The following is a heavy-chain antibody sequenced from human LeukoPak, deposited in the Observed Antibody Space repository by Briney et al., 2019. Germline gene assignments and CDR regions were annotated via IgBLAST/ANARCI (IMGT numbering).Heavy chain of an antibody. CDR2: MNPNSGNT. J-gene: IGHJ6*02. CDR1: GYTFTSYD. CDR3: ARGRGSGRNYYYYGMDV. Sequence: ASVKVSCKASGYTFTSYDINWVRQATGQGLEWMGWMNPNSGNTGYAQKFQGRVTMTRNTSISTAYMELSSLRSEDTAVYYCARGRGSGRNYYYYGMDVWGQGTTATVSS. D-gene: IGHD3-10*01. V-gene: IGHV1-8*01.